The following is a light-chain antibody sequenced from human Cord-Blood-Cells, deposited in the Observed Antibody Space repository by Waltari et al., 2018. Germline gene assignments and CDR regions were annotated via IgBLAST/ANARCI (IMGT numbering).Light chain of an antibody. J-gene: IGLJ1*01. CDR3: QSYDSSLSGYV. Sequence: QSVLTQPPSESGAPGQRGTISCTGSSSNIGAGYDVHWYQQLPGTAPKLLIYGNSNRPSGVPDRVSGSKSGTAASLASSGLQAEDEADYYSQSYDSSLSGYVFGTGTKVTVL. CDR1: SSNIGAGYD. CDR2: GNS. V-gene: IGLV1-40*01.